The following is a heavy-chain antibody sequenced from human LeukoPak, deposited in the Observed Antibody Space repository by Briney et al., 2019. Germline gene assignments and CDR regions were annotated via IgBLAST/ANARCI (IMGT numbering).Heavy chain of an antibody. J-gene: IGHJ4*02. CDR2: IYYSGST. V-gene: IGHV4-31*03. D-gene: IGHD3-22*01. CDR3: ARVKGLYYDSSGYYDY. CDR1: GGSISSGGYY. Sequence: SETLSLTCTVSGGSISSGGYYWSWIRQHPGKGLEWIGYIYYSGSTYYNPSPKSRVTISVDTSKNQFSLKLSSVTAADTAVYYCARVKGLYYDSSGYYDYWGQGTLVTVSS.